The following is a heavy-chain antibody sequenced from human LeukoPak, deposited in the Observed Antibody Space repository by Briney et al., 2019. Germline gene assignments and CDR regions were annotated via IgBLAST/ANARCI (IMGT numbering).Heavy chain of an antibody. Sequence: PGGSLRLSCAASGSTSSRHWMSWVRQAPGKGLEWVANIKEDGREKKYVDSVKDRFTISRDNTKNLVYLQMSGLRVDDTAIYYCARDKEGGSNDHWGQGTLVTVSS. D-gene: IGHD2-15*01. J-gene: IGHJ4*02. V-gene: IGHV3-7*01. CDR1: GSTSSRHW. CDR2: IKEDGREK. CDR3: ARDKEGGSNDH.